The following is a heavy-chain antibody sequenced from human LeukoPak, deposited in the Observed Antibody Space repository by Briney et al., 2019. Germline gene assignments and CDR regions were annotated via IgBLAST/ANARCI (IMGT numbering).Heavy chain of an antibody. J-gene: IGHJ4*02. D-gene: IGHD6-19*01. CDR3: VRDKGRVPFSSGWIDY. CDR1: GFTFSNYW. Sequence: PGGSLRLSCAASGFTFSNYWTYWVRQPPGKGLVWVSRMNTDGSTTSYADSVKGRFTISRDNARNTLYLQMNSLRPEDTAVYYCVRDKGRVPFSSGWIDYWGQGTLVTVSS. V-gene: IGHV3-74*01. CDR2: MNTDGSTT.